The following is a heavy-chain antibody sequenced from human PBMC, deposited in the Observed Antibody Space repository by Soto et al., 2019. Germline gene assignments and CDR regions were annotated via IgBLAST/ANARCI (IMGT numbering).Heavy chain of an antibody. V-gene: IGHV1-46*01. J-gene: IGHJ3*02. CDR3: ARVPYCGGDCSPLPGAFDI. D-gene: IGHD2-21*01. Sequence: GASVKVSCKASGYTFTKFHIHWVRQAPGQGLEWMGMIDPSGGDTRDAQRFQGRVTMTSDTSASSAYMELSSLRSEDTAVYYCARVPYCGGDCSPLPGAFDIWGQGTMVTVSS. CDR2: IDPSGGDT. CDR1: GYTFTKFH.